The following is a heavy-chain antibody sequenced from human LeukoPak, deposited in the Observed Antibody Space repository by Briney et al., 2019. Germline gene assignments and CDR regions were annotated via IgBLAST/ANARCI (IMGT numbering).Heavy chain of an antibody. CDR3: ARGAELQFPRHFDY. D-gene: IGHD3-3*01. CDR2: ISGSGGST. V-gene: IGHV3-23*01. J-gene: IGHJ4*02. CDR1: GFTFSSYA. Sequence: PGGSLRLSCAASGFTFSSYAMSWVRQAPGKGLEWVSAISGSGGSTYYADSVKGRFTISRDNAKNSLYLQMNSLRAEDTAVYYCARGAELQFPRHFDYWGQGTLVTVSS.